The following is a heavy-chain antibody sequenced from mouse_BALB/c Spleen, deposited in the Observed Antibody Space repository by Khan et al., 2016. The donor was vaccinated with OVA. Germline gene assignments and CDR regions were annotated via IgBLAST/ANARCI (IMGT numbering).Heavy chain of an antibody. CDR1: GYTFTNFG. CDR3: ARESLLLYFDY. Sequence: QIQLVQSGPELKKPGETVKISCKASGYTFTNFGMNWVKQAPGKDLKWMGWINTNTGEPTYAEEFKGRFAFSLETSASTAYLQINNLKNEDTATYFCARESLLLYFDYWGQGTTLTGSS. D-gene: IGHD2-12*01. J-gene: IGHJ2*01. V-gene: IGHV9-3*02. CDR2: INTNTGEP.